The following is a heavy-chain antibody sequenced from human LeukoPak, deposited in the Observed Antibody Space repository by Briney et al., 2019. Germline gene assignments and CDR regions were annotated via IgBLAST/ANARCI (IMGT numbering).Heavy chain of an antibody. Sequence: PGGSLRLSCAASGFTFSSYWMHWVRQAPGKGLVWVSRINSDGSSTSYADSVKGRFTISRDNAKNTLYLQMNSLRAEDTAVYYCARETSTSGAFDIWGQGTMVTVSS. CDR3: ARETSTSGAFDI. V-gene: IGHV3-74*01. CDR2: INSDGSST. D-gene: IGHD3-16*01. CDR1: GFTFSSYW. J-gene: IGHJ3*02.